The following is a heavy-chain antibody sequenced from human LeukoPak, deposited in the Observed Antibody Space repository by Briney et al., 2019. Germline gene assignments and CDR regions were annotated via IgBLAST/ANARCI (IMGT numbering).Heavy chain of an antibody. CDR3: ARDSSGFVTDY. CDR2: ICTSGST. J-gene: IGHJ4*02. V-gene: IGHV4-4*07. CDR1: GGSISXXX. Sequence: SSETLSLTCXVSGGSISXXXXXXXXQPAGKXXEWIGRICTSGSTNYXPSLKSRVTXSVDTSKNQFSLKLSSVTAADTAVYYCARDSSGFVTDYWGQGTLVTVSS. D-gene: IGHD3-22*01.